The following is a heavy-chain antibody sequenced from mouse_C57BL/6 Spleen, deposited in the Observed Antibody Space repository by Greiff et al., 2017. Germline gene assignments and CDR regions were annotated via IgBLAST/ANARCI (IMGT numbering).Heavy chain of an antibody. D-gene: IGHD4-1*01. CDR1: GFTFSSYA. CDR2: ISDGGSYT. CDR3: ARRTGFHAMDY. V-gene: IGHV5-4*03. Sequence: DVKLVESGGGLVKPGGSLKLSCAASGFTFSSYAMSWVRQTPEKRLEWVATISDGGSYTYYPDNVKGRFTISRDNAKNNLYLQMSHLKSEDTAMYYCARRTGFHAMDYWGQGTSVTVSS. J-gene: IGHJ4*01.